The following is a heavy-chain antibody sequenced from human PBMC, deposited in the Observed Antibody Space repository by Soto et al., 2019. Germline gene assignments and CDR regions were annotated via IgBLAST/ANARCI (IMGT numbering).Heavy chain of an antibody. CDR1: GGSFSGYY. J-gene: IGHJ4*02. Sequence: SETLSLTCAVYGGSFSGYYWSWIRQPPGKGLEWIGEINHSGSTNYNPSLKSRVTISVDTSKNQFSLKLSSVTAADTAVYYCARGREAAAQPLLDYWGQGTLVTVSS. D-gene: IGHD6-13*01. CDR3: ARGREAAAQPLLDY. V-gene: IGHV4-34*01. CDR2: INHSGST.